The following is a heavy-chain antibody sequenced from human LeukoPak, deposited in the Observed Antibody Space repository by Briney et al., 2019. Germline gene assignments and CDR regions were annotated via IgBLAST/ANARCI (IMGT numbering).Heavy chain of an antibody. CDR2: INHSGST. J-gene: IGHJ6*02. V-gene: IGHV4-34*01. CDR1: GFTFTSYA. Sequence: GSLRLSCAASGFTFTSYAMSWVRQAPGKGLEWIGEINHSGSTNYNPSLKSRVTISVDTSKNQFSLKLSSVTAADTAVYYCARGRMVRTPMDVWGQGTTVTVSS. CDR3: ARGRMVRTPMDV. D-gene: IGHD3-10*01.